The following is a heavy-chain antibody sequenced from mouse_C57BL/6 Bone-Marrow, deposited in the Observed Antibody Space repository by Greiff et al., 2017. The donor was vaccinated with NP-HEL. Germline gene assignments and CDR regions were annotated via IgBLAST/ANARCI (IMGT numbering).Heavy chain of an antibody. CDR3: ALYYYGSRGWYFDV. Sequence: QVQLQQPGADLVKPGASVKLSCKASGYTFTSYWMHWVKQRPGRGLEWIGRIDPNSGGTKFNEKFKTKATLTVDKPSSTAYMQLSSLTSEDSAVYYCALYYYGSRGWYFDVWGTGTTVTVSS. D-gene: IGHD1-1*01. CDR1: GYTFTSYW. V-gene: IGHV1-72*01. J-gene: IGHJ1*03. CDR2: IDPNSGGT.